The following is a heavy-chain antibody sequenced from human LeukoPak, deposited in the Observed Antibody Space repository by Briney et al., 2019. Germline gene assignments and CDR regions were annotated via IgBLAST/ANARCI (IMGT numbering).Heavy chain of an antibody. CDR1: GFTFSSYG. J-gene: IGHJ6*02. Sequence: GGSVRLSCKASGFTFSSYGFHWVRQAPGKGLEWVAVIWSDGLNKYYADSVKGRFTVSRDNSMNTLYLLMNSLRDEDTAVYYCARDGGRKYGSGSSSYYYYYGMDVWGQGTTVTVSS. D-gene: IGHD3-10*01. CDR3: ARDGGRKYGSGSSSYYYYYGMDV. CDR2: IWSDGLNK. V-gene: IGHV3-33*01.